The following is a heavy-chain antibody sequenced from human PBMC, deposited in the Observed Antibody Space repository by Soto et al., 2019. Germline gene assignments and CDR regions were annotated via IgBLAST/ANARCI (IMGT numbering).Heavy chain of an antibody. J-gene: IGHJ4*02. CDR2: ISSSGSYI. Sequence: VQLVESGGGLVKPGGSLRLSCAGSGFTFSSYSMSWVRQAPGKGLEWVSSISSSGSYIYYADSVKGRFTISRDNAESSLYLQMNSLRGEDTAVYYCARHFSGYTSGPDYWGQGTLVTVSS. CDR1: GFTFSSYS. V-gene: IGHV3-21*01. CDR3: ARHFSGYTSGPDY. D-gene: IGHD6-19*01.